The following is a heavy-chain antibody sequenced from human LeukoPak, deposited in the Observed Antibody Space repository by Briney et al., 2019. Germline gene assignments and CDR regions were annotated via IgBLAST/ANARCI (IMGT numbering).Heavy chain of an antibody. D-gene: IGHD3-22*01. CDR3: ARTEAFMYYYDSSGP. Sequence: ASVKVSCKASGYTFTSYYIHWVRQAPGQGLEWMGLINPSGGNTNYAQKLQGRVTMTTDTSTSTAYMELRSLRSDDTAVYYCARTEAFMYYYDSSGPWGQGTLVTVSS. CDR1: GYTFTSYY. J-gene: IGHJ5*02. V-gene: IGHV1-46*01. CDR2: INPSGGNT.